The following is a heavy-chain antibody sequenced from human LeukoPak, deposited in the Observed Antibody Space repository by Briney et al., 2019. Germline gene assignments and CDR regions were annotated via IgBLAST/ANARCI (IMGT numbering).Heavy chain of an antibody. V-gene: IGHV3-48*03. Sequence: PGGSLRLSCAASGFLYISYELRGVRQAPGMGLEWVSYISSSGSTIYYADSVKGRFTISIDNAKNSLYLQMNSLRAEDTAVYYCAREGQASSIASLAYWAQGTLVTVSS. CDR3: AREGQASSIASLAY. J-gene: IGHJ4*02. D-gene: IGHD6-6*01. CDR1: GFLYISYE. CDR2: ISSSGSTI.